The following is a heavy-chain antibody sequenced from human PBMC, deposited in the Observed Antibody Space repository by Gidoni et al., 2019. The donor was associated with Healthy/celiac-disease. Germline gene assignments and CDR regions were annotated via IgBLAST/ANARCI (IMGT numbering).Heavy chain of an antibody. CDR3: AKGNRRMYGDYWYFDL. V-gene: IGHV3-23*01. D-gene: IGHD4-17*01. Sequence: EVQLLESGGGLVQPGGPLRLPCAASGSPFISYAMSWVRQAPGKGLEWVSAISGSGGSTYYADSVKGRFTISRDNSKNTLYLQMNSLRAEDTAVYYCAKGNRRMYGDYWYFDLWGRGTLVTVSS. CDR1: GSPFISYA. CDR2: ISGSGGST. J-gene: IGHJ2*01.